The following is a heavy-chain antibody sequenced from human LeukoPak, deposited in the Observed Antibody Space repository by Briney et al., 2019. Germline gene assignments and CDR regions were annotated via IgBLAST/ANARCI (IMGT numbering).Heavy chain of an antibody. Sequence: GRSLRLSCAASGFTFSSYAMHWVRQAPGKGLEWVAVISYDGSNKYYADSVKGRFTISRDNSKNTLYLQMNSLRAEDTAVYYCARERGLVRGVIGYYYYGMDVWGQGTTVTVSS. D-gene: IGHD3-10*01. CDR3: ARERGLVRGVIGYYYYGMDV. CDR2: ISYDGSNK. J-gene: IGHJ6*02. CDR1: GFTFSSYA. V-gene: IGHV3-30-3*01.